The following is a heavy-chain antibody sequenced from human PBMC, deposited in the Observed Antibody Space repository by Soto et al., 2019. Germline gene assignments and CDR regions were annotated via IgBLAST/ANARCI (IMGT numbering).Heavy chain of an antibody. J-gene: IGHJ4*02. CDR1: GYSFTSYW. CDR2: IYPGDSDT. V-gene: IGHV5-51*01. Sequence: PGESLKISCKGSGYSFTSYWIGWVRQMPGKGLEWMGIIYPGDSDTRYSPSFQGQVTISADKSISTAYLQWSSLKASDTAMYYCARIIPSHPLYYDILTGHFDYWGQGTLVTVSS. CDR3: ARIIPSHPLYYDILTGHFDY. D-gene: IGHD3-9*01.